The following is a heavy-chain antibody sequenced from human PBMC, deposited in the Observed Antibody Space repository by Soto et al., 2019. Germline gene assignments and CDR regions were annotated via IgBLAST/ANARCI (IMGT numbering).Heavy chain of an antibody. D-gene: IGHD2-15*01. CDR3: ARTARSGDY. CDR1: GFTFSDYW. CDR2: IKQDGSEK. V-gene: IGHV3-7*01. J-gene: IGHJ4*02. Sequence: EVQLVESGGGLDQPGGSLRLSCAASGFTFSDYWMSWVRQAPGKGLQWVATIKQDGSEKYHVDSVKGRFTISRDNAKNSLYLQMDSLSADDTAVYFCARTARSGDYWGQGTLVTVSS.